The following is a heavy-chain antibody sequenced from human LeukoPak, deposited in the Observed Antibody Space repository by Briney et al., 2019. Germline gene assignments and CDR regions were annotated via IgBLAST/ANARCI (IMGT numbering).Heavy chain of an antibody. D-gene: IGHD5-18*01. CDR1: GGSFSGYY. CDR3: ARHGGTAMVVHFDY. V-gene: IGHV4-34*01. CDR2: INHSGST. Sequence: PSETLSLTCAVYGGSFSGYYWSWIRQPPGKGLEWIGEINHSGSTNYNPPLKSRVTISVDTSKNQFSLKLSSVTAADTAVYYCARHGGTAMVVHFDYWGQGTLVTVSS. J-gene: IGHJ4*02.